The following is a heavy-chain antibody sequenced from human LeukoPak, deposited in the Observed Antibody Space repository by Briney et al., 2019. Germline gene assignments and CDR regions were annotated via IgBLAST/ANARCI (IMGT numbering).Heavy chain of an antibody. CDR2: IYYSGST. Sequence: SQTLSLTCTVSGGSISSGGYYWSWIRQHPGKGLEWIGYIYYSGSTYYNPSLKSRVTISVDTSKNQFSLKLSSVTAADTAVYYCARTQYCSGGGCPIFDYWGQGTLVTVSS. CDR3: ARTQYCSGGGCPIFDY. CDR1: GGSISSGGYY. V-gene: IGHV4-31*03. J-gene: IGHJ4*02. D-gene: IGHD2-15*01.